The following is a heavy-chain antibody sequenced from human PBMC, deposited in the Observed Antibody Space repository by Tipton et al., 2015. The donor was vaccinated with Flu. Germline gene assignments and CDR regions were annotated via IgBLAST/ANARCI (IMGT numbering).Heavy chain of an antibody. Sequence: QVQLVQSGAEVKKPGASVKVSCKASGYTFTGYYMHWVRQAPGQGLEWMGWINPNSGGTNYAQKFQGRVTMTRETSISTAYMGLSRLRSDDTAVYYCARGGVVVAATHDAFDIWGQGTMVTVSS. CDR3: ARGGVVVAATHDAFDI. CDR1: GYTFTGYY. D-gene: IGHD2-15*01. V-gene: IGHV1-2*02. CDR2: INPNSGGT. J-gene: IGHJ3*02.